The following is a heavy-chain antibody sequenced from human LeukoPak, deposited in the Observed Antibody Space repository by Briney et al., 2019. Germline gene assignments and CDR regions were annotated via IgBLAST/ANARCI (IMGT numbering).Heavy chain of an antibody. J-gene: IGHJ6*02. V-gene: IGHV1-2*02. CDR2: INPNSGGT. Sequence: ASVKVSCKASGYTFTGYYMHWVRQAPGQGLEWMGWINPNSGGTNYAQKFQGRVTMTRDTSISTAYMELSRLRSDDTAVYYCARVVCSWQGSLTICYGMDVWGQGTTVTVSS. D-gene: IGHD3-10*01. CDR3: ARVVCSWQGSLTICYGMDV. CDR1: GYTFTGYY.